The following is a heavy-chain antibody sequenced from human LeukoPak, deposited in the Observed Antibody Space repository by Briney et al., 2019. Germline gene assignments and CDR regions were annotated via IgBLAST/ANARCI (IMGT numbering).Heavy chain of an antibody. CDR2: IYSSGTT. CDR3: ARDLIVGATHWFDP. Sequence: GGSLRLSCAASGFTFSSYDMTWVRQAPGKGLEWVSGIYSSGTTKYAESVKGRFTISRDNSRNTLYLQMNSLSAEDTAVYYCARDLIVGATHWFDPWGQGTLVTVSS. J-gene: IGHJ5*02. D-gene: IGHD1-26*01. CDR1: GFTFSSYD. V-gene: IGHV3-53*05.